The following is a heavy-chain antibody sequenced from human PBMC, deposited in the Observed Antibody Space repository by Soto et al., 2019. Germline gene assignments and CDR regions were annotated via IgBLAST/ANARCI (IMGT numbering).Heavy chain of an antibody. CDR3: ARNGVAATPFVSHSFDY. J-gene: IGHJ4*02. CDR2: IYYSGST. D-gene: IGHD2-15*01. V-gene: IGHV4-59*01. CDR1: GGSISSYY. Sequence: SETLSLTCTVSGGSISSYYWSWIRQPPGKGLEWIGYIYYSGSTNYNPSLKSRVTISVDTSKNQFSLKLSSVTAADTAVYYCARNGVAATPFVSHSFDYWGQGTLVTVSS.